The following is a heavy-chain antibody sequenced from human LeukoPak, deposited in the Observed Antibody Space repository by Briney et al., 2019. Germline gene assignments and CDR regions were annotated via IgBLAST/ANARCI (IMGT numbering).Heavy chain of an antibody. J-gene: IGHJ4*02. D-gene: IGHD4-17*01. Sequence: GASVKVSCKASGGTFSSYAISWVRQAPGQGLEWMGGIIPIFGTANYAQKFQGRVTITADESTSTAYMELSSLRSEDTAVYYCARDPGGTTVTTMDYWGQGTLVTVSS. CDR3: ARDPGGTTVTTMDY. V-gene: IGHV1-69*13. CDR2: IIPIFGTA. CDR1: GGTFSSYA.